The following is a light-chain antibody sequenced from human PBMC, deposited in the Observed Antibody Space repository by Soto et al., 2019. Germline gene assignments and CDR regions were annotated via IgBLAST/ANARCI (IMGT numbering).Light chain of an antibody. Sequence: EIVLTQSPGTLSLSPGERATLSCRASQSVSSSYLAWNQQKPGQAPRLLIYGASSRATGIPDRFSGSGFGTDFTFTISRLEPEDFAVYYCQQYGSSPLTFGQGTKVDIK. CDR2: GAS. CDR1: QSVSSSY. J-gene: IGKJ1*01. V-gene: IGKV3-20*01. CDR3: QQYGSSPLT.